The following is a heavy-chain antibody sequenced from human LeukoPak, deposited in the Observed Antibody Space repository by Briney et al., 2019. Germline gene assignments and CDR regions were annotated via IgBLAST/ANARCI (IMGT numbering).Heavy chain of an antibody. V-gene: IGHV4-59*12. CDR2: IYFSGST. CDR3: ASYIAVAGYYGMDV. CDR1: GGSISSYY. Sequence: PSETLSLTCTVSGGSISSYYCSWIRQPPGKGLEWIGYIYFSGSTNYNPSLKSRVTISIDTSKNQFSLKLSSVTAADTAVYYCASYIAVAGYYGMDVWGQGTTVTVSS. J-gene: IGHJ6*02. D-gene: IGHD6-19*01.